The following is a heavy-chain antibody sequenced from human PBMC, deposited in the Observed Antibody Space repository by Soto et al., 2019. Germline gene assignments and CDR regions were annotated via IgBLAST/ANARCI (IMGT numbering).Heavy chain of an antibody. CDR1: GYTFTSYG. CDR3: VGGGKWCAYGLCSCCGMDV. D-gene: IGHD2-8*01. J-gene: IGHJ6*04. Sequence: QVQLVQSGAEVKKPGASVKVSCKASGYTFTSYGIRWVRKAPGQGVVWIVSISAYSVNTNYAQKLKGRVTTTTNTNTSIDYVKQSRMRSDDTAVYYWVGGGKWCAYGLCSCCGMDVWSEGTTVTVSS. CDR2: ISAYSVNT. V-gene: IGHV1-18*01.